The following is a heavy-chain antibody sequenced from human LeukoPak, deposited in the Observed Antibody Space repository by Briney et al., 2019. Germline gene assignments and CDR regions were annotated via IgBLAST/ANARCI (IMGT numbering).Heavy chain of an antibody. CDR2: ISSSSSYI. D-gene: IGHD2-2*01. V-gene: IGHV3-21*01. J-gene: IGHJ6*02. CDR1: GSTFSSYS. CDR3: ARDHYCSSTSCYARPQKYYYYYGMDV. Sequence: GGSLRLSCAASGSTFSSYSMNWVRQAPGEGLEWVSSISSSSSYIYYADSVKGRFTISRDNAKNSLYLQMNSLRAEDTAVYYCARDHYCSSTSCYARPQKYYYYYGMDVWGQGTTVTVSS.